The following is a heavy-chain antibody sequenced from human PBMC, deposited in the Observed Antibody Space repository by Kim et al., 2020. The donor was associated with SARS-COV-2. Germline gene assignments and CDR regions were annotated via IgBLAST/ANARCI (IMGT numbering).Heavy chain of an antibody. CDR3: ARGTMVRGAQYYYGLDV. V-gene: IGHV3-11*05. J-gene: IGHJ6*02. Sequence: VKGRFTDSRDNAKNSLFRQMNSLRAEDTAVYYCARGTMVRGAQYYYGLDVWGQGTTVTVSS. D-gene: IGHD3-10*01.